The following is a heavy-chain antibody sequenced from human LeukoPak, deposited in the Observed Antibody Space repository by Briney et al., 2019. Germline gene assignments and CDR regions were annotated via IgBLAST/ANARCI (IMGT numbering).Heavy chain of an antibody. CDR2: IYYSGST. V-gene: IGHV4-59*12. CDR1: GGSISSYY. CDR3: ARGSRIMYYFDY. D-gene: IGHD2-15*01. J-gene: IGHJ4*02. Sequence: SETLSLTCTVSGGSISSYYWSWIRQPPGKGLEWIGYIYYSGSTNYNPSLKSRVTISVDTSKNQFSLKLSSVTAADTAVYYCARGSRIMYYFDYWGQGTLVTVSS.